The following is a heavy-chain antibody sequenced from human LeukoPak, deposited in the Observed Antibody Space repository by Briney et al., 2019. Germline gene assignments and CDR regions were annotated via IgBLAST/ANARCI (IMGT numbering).Heavy chain of an antibody. CDR1: GFTFSSYG. V-gene: IGHV3-33*01. CDR2: IWYDGSNK. D-gene: IGHD5-18*01. J-gene: IGHJ6*02. Sequence: GSLSLSCAASGFTFSSYGMHWVRQAPGKGLEWVAVIWYDGSNKYYADSVKGRFTISRDNSKNTLYLQMNSLRAEDTAVYYCAREGGVDTAMVGYYYGMDVWGQGTTVTVSS. CDR3: AREGGVDTAMVGYYYGMDV.